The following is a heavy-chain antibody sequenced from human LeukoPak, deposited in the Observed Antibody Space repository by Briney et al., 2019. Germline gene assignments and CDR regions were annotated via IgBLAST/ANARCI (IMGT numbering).Heavy chain of an antibody. D-gene: IGHD3-10*01. V-gene: IGHV3-48*04. CDR1: GFTFSSYS. J-gene: IGHJ4*02. CDR2: ISSSSSTI. Sequence: GGSLRLSCAASGFTFSSYSMNWVRQAPGKGLEWVSYISSSSSTIYYADSVKGRFTMSRDNAKNSLFLQMDSLRAEDTAVYYCATHGERCIEYWGQGTLVTVSS. CDR3: ATHGERCIEY.